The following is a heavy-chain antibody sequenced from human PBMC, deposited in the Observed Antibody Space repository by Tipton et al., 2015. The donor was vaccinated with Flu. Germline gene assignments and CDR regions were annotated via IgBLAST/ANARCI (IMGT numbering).Heavy chain of an antibody. V-gene: IGHV4-59*01. CDR2: IYYSGST. CDR1: GGSFSGYY. J-gene: IGHJ4*02. D-gene: IGHD6-19*01. CDR3: AREVAGTFDY. Sequence: TLSLTCAVYGGSFSGYYWSWIRQPPGKGLEWIGYIYYSGSTNYNPSLKSRVTILVDTSKNQFSLKLSSVTAADTAVYYCAREVAGTFDYWGQGTLVTVSS.